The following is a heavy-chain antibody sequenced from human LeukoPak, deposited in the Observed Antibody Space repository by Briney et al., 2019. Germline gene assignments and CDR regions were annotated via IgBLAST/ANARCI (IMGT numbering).Heavy chain of an antibody. V-gene: IGHV4-31*03. Sequence: SETLSLTCTVSGGSISSGGYYWSWIRQHPGKGLEWIGYIYYSGSTYYNPSLKSRVTISVDTSKNQFSLKLSPVTAADTAVYYCARDPLLRGGFDPWGQGTLVTVSS. CDR3: ARDPLLRGGFDP. CDR2: IYYSGST. CDR1: GGSISSGGYY. J-gene: IGHJ5*02. D-gene: IGHD3-10*01.